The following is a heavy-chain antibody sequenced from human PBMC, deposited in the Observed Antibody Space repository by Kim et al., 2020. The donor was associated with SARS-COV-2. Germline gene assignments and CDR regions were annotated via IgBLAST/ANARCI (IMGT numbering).Heavy chain of an antibody. J-gene: IGHJ4*02. CDR2: IYYSGST. D-gene: IGHD3-10*01. CDR1: GGSISSSSYY. CDR3: ARQAHIGSYFDY. Sequence: SETLSLTCTVSGGSISSSSYYWGWIRQPPGKGLEWLGSIYYSGSTYYNASLRSRVTISVDTSKNQFSLKLSSVTAADTAVYYGARQAHIGSYFDYWGQGTLVTVSS. V-gene: IGHV4-39*01.